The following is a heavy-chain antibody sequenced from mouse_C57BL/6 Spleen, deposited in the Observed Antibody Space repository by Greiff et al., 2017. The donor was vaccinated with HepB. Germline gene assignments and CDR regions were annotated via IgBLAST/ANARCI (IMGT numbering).Heavy chain of an antibody. CDR3: ARRDYDYYAMDY. D-gene: IGHD2-4*01. J-gene: IGHJ4*01. Sequence: EVKLQESGGDLVKPGGSLKLSCAASGFTFSSYGMSWVRQTPDKRLEWVATISSGGSYTYYPDSVKGRFTISRDNAKNTLYLQMSSLKSEDTAMYYCARRDYDYYAMDYWGQGTSVTVSS. CDR2: ISSGGSYT. V-gene: IGHV5-6*02. CDR1: GFTFSSYG.